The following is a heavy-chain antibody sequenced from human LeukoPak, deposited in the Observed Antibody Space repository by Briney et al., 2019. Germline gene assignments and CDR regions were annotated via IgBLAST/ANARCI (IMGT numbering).Heavy chain of an antibody. D-gene: IGHD2-15*01. J-gene: IGHJ6*02. CDR1: EFTVSSNY. CDR2: IYSGGST. Sequence: PGGSLRLSCAASEFTVSSNYMSWVRQAPGKGLEWVSVIYSGGSTYYADSVKGRFTISRDNAKDTVSLQMNSLRVEDTAVYYCARVPSGGFFGGIDVWGQGTTVTVSS. V-gene: IGHV3-66*01. CDR3: ARVPSGGFFGGIDV.